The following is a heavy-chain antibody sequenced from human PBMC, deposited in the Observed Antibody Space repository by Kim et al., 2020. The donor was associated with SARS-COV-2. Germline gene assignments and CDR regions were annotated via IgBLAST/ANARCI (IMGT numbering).Heavy chain of an antibody. Sequence: GGSLRLSCAASGFTFSSYSMNWVRQAPGKGLEWVSSIGSSSSYIYYADSVKGRFTISRDNAKNSLYLQMNSLRAEDTAVYYCARDGAYYGSGSYSRYYYG. V-gene: IGHV3-21*01. CDR2: IGSSSSYI. D-gene: IGHD3-10*01. J-gene: IGHJ6*01. CDR3: ARDGAYYGSGSYSRYYYG. CDR1: GFTFSSYS.